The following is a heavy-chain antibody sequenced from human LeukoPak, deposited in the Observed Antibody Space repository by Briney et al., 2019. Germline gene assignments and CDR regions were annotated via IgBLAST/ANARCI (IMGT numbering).Heavy chain of an antibody. CDR3: TRRLYGSGSYYVSDY. D-gene: IGHD3-10*01. Sequence: GGSLRLSCAASGFTLSGSAMHWVRQASGKGLEWVGRIRSKANSYATAYAASVKGRFTISRDDSKNTAYLQMNSLKTEDTAVYYCTRRLYGSGSYYVSDYWGQGTLVTVSS. CDR1: GFTLSGSA. J-gene: IGHJ4*02. V-gene: IGHV3-73*01. CDR2: IRSKANSYAT.